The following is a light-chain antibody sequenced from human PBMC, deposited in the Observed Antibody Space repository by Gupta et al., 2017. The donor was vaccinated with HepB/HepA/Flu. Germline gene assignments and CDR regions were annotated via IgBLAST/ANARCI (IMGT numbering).Light chain of an antibody. CDR2: DTS. CDR1: TGTVTSGHY. CDR3: LLSYSYFRV. V-gene: IGLV7-46*01. Sequence: QVVVTQEPSLTVSPGATVTPTCGSTTGTVTSGHYPYWIQQKPGQAPRTLIYDTSSKHSWTPARFSGSLLGGKAALTLSGAQPEDEADYYCLLSYSYFRVFGGGTKLTVL. J-gene: IGLJ3*02.